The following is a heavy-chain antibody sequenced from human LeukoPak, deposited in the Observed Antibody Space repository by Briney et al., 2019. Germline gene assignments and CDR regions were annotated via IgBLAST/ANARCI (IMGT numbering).Heavy chain of an antibody. V-gene: IGHV1-3*01. D-gene: IGHD6-19*01. CDR2: ASAGDGNT. J-gene: IGHJ4*02. CDR1: GYPFTSYA. Sequence: GASVKVSCKASGYPFTSYAIHWVRQAPGQGLEWMGCASAGDGNTKSSQNFQGRVTITRDTSANTAYMELSSLRSEDTAVYYCARAPSSGWYYDSWGQGTLVTVSS. CDR3: ARAPSSGWYYDS.